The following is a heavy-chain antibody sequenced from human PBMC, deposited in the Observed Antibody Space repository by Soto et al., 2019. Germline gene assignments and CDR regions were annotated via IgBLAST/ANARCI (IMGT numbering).Heavy chain of an antibody. V-gene: IGHV3-48*02. CDR1: GFTFSSYS. J-gene: IGHJ2*01. CDR3: ARAGSGWYSHKYWYFDL. D-gene: IGHD6-19*01. Sequence: GGSLRLSCAASGFTFSSYSMNWVRQAPGKGLEWVSYISSSSSTIYYADSVKGRFTISRDNAKNSPYLQMNSLRDEDTAVYYCARAGSGWYSHKYWYFDLWGRGTLVTVSS. CDR2: ISSSSSTI.